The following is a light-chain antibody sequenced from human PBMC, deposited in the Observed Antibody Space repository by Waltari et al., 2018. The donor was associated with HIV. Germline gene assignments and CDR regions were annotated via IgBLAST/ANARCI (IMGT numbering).Light chain of an antibody. Sequence: QLVLTQSPSASASLGASVKLTCTLSSGHSTYAIAWHQPRPEKGPRYLMNLNNDGSHTKGDEIPDRFSGSSSGAERYLTISSLQSEDEADYYCQTWGTGVHVVFGGGTKLTVL. V-gene: IGLV4-69*01. CDR2: LNNDGSH. CDR1: SGHSTYA. J-gene: IGLJ2*01. CDR3: QTWGTGVHVV.